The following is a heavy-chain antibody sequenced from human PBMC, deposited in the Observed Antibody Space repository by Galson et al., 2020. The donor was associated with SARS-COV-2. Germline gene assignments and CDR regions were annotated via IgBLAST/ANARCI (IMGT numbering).Heavy chain of an antibody. CDR1: GFTVSSNY. CDR2: IYSGGST. V-gene: IGHV3-53*01. J-gene: IGHJ4*02. D-gene: IGHD3-10*01. CDR3: ARDGVGSDGSGKNDY. Sequence: GGSLRLSCAASGFTVSSNYMSWVRQAPGKGLEWVSVIYSGGSTYYADSVKGRFTISRDNSKNTLYLQMNSLRAEDTAVYYCARDGVGSDGSGKNDYWGQGTLVTVSS.